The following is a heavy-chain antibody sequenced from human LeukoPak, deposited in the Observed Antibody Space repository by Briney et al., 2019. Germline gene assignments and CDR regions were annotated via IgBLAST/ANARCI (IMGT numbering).Heavy chain of an antibody. Sequence: GGSLRLSCAASGFSFSNYAIHWVRQAPGKGLEWVAVISYDGSNKYYADSVEGRFTISRDNSKNTLYLQMNSLRAEDTAVYYCARALVGATGYWGQGTLVTVSS. V-gene: IGHV3-30*14. CDR1: GFSFSNYA. J-gene: IGHJ4*02. D-gene: IGHD1-26*01. CDR3: ARALVGATGY. CDR2: ISYDGSNK.